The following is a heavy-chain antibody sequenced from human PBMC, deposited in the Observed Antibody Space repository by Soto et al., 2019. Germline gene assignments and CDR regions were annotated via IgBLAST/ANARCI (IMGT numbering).Heavy chain of an antibody. D-gene: IGHD3-3*01. J-gene: IGHJ6*03. CDR3: ARVHGEKYYYYYMDV. CDR2: IKQDGSEK. CDR1: GFTFSSYW. V-gene: IGHV3-7*01. Sequence: PGGSLRLSCAASGFTFSSYWMSWVRQAPGKGLEWVANIKQDGSEKYYVESVKGRFTISRDNAKNSLYLQMNSLRAEDTAVYYCARVHGEKYYYYYMDVWGKGTTVTVSS.